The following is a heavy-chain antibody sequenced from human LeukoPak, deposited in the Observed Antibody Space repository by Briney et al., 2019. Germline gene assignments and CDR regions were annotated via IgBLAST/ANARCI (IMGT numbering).Heavy chain of an antibody. D-gene: IGHD3-3*01. CDR1: GGSISSGGYS. CDR3: ARAGHDYDFWSGYYRPYYFDY. CDR2: IYHSGST. J-gene: IGHJ4*02. V-gene: IGHV4-30-2*01. Sequence: SETLSLTCAVSGGSISSGGYSWSWIRQPPGKGLEWIGYIYHSGSTYYNPSLKSRVTISVDRSKNQFSLKLSSVTAADTAVYYCARAGHDYDFWSGYYRPYYFDYWGQGTLVTVSS.